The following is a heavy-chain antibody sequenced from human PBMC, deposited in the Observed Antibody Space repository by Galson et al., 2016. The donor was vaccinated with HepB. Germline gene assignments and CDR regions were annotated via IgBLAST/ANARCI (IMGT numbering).Heavy chain of an antibody. D-gene: IGHD2-15*01. Sequence: SLRLSCAASGFTFSNYAMNWVRQAPGKGLEWVSSITDSSSSTYIADSVRGRFTISRDNSKNTLYLQMNGLRAEDTAIYYCAKAPLRSCSGVRCYSFHIWGQGTMVIVSS. J-gene: IGHJ3*02. V-gene: IGHV3-23*01. CDR2: ITDSSSST. CDR3: AKAPLRSCSGVRCYSFHI. CDR1: GFTFSNYA.